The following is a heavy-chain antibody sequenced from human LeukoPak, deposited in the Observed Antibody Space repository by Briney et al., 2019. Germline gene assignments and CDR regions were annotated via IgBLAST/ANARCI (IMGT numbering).Heavy chain of an antibody. CDR1: GFTFSSYA. Sequence: GGSLRLSCAASGFTFSSYAMSWVRQAPGEGLEWVSAISGSGGSTYYADSVKGRFTISRDNSKNTLYLQMNSLRAEDTAVYYCARLDGYPFQGMDVWGQGTTVTVSS. D-gene: IGHD5-24*01. CDR2: ISGSGGST. V-gene: IGHV3-23*01. J-gene: IGHJ6*02. CDR3: ARLDGYPFQGMDV.